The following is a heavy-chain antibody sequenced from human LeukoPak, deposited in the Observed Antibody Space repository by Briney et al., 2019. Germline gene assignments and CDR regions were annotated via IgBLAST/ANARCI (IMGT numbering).Heavy chain of an antibody. CDR2: IYTSGST. D-gene: IGHD3-3*01. Sequence: PSETLSLTCTVSGGSISSYYWSWIRQPAGKGLEWIGRIYTSGSTNYNPSLKSRVTMSVDTSKNQFSLKLSSVTAADTAVYYCARDGGPRITIFGVVQYYYYMDVWGKGTTVTVSS. J-gene: IGHJ6*03. V-gene: IGHV4-4*07. CDR3: ARDGGPRITIFGVVQYYYYMDV. CDR1: GGSISSYY.